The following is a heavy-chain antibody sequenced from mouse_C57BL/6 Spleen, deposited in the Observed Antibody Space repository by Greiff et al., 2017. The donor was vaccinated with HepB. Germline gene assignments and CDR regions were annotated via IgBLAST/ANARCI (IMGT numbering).Heavy chain of an antibody. J-gene: IGHJ2*01. CDR1: GFSFTSYG. Sequence: VQLVESGPGLVQPSQSLSITCTVSGFSFTSYGVHWVRQSPGKGLEWLGVIWRGGSTDYNAAFMSRLSITKDNSKSQVFFKMNSLQADDTAIYYCAKNDYYGSTFDYWGQGTTLTVSS. V-gene: IGHV2-5*01. CDR2: IWRGGST. CDR3: AKNDYYGSTFDY. D-gene: IGHD1-1*01.